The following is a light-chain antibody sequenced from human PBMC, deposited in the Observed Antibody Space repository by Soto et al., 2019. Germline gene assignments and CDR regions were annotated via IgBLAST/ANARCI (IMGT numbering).Light chain of an antibody. J-gene: IGKJ1*01. CDR2: RAS. V-gene: IGKV1-39*01. CDR3: QQYNSYSA. Sequence: DIQMTQSPSSLSASVRDTVTITCRASQSIDRYLHWYQHKPGQAPTLLIFRASSLQRGVPTRFTGSGSGTHYTLVINSLQPEDFATYYCQQYNSYSAFGQGTKVEIK. CDR1: QSIDRY.